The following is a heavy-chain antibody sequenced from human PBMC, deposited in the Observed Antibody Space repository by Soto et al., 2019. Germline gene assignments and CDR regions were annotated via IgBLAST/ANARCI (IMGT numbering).Heavy chain of an antibody. D-gene: IGHD5-12*01. V-gene: IGHV3-21*01. CDR3: ARDSAYGGYYFDY. Sequence: GGSLRLSCAASGFTFSSYSMNWVRQAPGKGLEWVSSISSSSYIYYADSVKGRFTISRDNAKNSLYLQMNSLRAEDTAVYYCARDSAYGGYYFDYWGQGTLVTVSS. CDR2: ISSSSYI. CDR1: GFTFSSYS. J-gene: IGHJ4*02.